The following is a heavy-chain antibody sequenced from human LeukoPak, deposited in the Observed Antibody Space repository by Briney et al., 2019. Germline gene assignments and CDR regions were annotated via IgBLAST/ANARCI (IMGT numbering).Heavy chain of an antibody. J-gene: IGHJ5*02. V-gene: IGHV4-61*02. CDR3: AREHPVQAPTTYCSGGSCSNWFDP. CDR1: GGSISSGGYY. Sequence: SETLSLTCTVSGGSISSGGYYWSWIRQPAGKGLEWIGRIYTSGSTNYNPSLKSRVTISVDTSKNQFSLKLSSVTAADTAVYYCAREHPVQAPTTYCSGGSCSNWFDPWGQGTLVTVSS. CDR2: IYTSGST. D-gene: IGHD2-15*01.